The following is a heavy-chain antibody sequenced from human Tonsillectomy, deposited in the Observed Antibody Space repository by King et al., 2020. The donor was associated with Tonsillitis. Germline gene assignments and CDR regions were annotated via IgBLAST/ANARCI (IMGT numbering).Heavy chain of an antibody. CDR3: AHRPRWDGKGSYLDY. Sequence: TLKESGPTLMKPTQTLTLTCTFSGFSLSTTGVGVGWIRQPPGKALEWLALIFWDDDKRYSPSLKSRLTITKDTSKNKVVLTMTNMDPLDTATYFCAHRPRWDGKGSYLDYWGQGTLVTVSS. V-gene: IGHV2-5*02. CDR2: IFWDDDK. CDR1: GFSLSTTGVG. D-gene: IGHD3-10*01. J-gene: IGHJ4*02.